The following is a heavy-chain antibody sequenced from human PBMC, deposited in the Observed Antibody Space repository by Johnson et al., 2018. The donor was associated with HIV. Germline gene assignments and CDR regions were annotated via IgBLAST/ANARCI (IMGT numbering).Heavy chain of an antibody. CDR1: GFTFSSHV. Sequence: QVQLMESGGGVVQPGRSLRLSCAASGFTFSSHVMHWVRQGPGKGLEWVAVISYDGNNKYYADSVKGRFTISRDNAKNSLYLQMNSLRAEDTALYYCARDRRNYYDRSGYPDYDAFDIWGQGTVVTVSS. CDR3: ARDRRNYYDRSGYPDYDAFDI. V-gene: IGHV3-30-3*01. J-gene: IGHJ3*02. CDR2: ISYDGNNK. D-gene: IGHD3-22*01.